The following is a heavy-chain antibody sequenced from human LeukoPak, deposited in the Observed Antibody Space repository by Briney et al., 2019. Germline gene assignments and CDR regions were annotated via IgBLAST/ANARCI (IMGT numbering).Heavy chain of an antibody. CDR3: ARNRGT. D-gene: IGHD3-10*01. CDR1: GGSFSTYY. V-gene: IGHV4-59*01. Sequence: ASETLSLTCTVPGGSFSTYYWSWIRQPPGKGLECIGHFYYSGSTTYNPSLKSRVTFSVDTSGNQFSLKLTSVTAADTAVYYCARNRGTWGQGTLVTVSS. J-gene: IGHJ5*02. CDR2: FYYSGST.